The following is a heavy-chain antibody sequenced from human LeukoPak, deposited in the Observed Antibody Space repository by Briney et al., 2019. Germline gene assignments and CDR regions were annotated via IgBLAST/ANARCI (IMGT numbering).Heavy chain of an antibody. CDR1: GFTFSSYS. CDR2: ISYDGSNK. D-gene: IGHD4-17*01. Sequence: PGGSLRLSCAASGFTFSSYSMNWVRQAPGKGLEWVAVISYDGSNKYYADSVKGRFTISRDNSKNTLYLQMNSLRAEDTAVYYCAKDGDSYYYYYGMDVWGQGTTVTVSS. J-gene: IGHJ6*02. V-gene: IGHV3-30*18. CDR3: AKDGDSYYYYYGMDV.